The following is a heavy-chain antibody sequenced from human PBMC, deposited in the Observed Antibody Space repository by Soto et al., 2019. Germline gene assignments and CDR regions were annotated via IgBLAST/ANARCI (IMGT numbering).Heavy chain of an antibody. CDR2: INHSGST. CDR3: AREDIVVVVAATAFDI. V-gene: IGHV4-34*01. J-gene: IGHJ3*02. Sequence: QVQLQQWGAGLLKPSETLSLTCAVYGGSFSGYYWSWIRQPPGKGLEWMGEINHSGSTNYNPSLKSRVTISVDTSKNQFSLKLSSVTAADTAVYYCAREDIVVVVAATAFDIWGQGTMVTVSS. D-gene: IGHD2-15*01. CDR1: GGSFSGYY.